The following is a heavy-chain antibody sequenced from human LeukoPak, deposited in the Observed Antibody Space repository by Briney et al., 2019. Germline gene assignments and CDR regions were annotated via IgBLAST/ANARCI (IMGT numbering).Heavy chain of an antibody. J-gene: IGHJ4*02. CDR3: AKDIAYYYDSSGPLFDN. D-gene: IGHD3-22*01. V-gene: IGHV3-30*02. CDR2: IRHDGSNK. Sequence: PEGSLRLSCAASGFTVTSYGMHWVRQAPGKGLEWVAFIRHDGSNKYYTDSVKGRFTISRDNSKNTLYLQMNSLRPEDTTVYYCAKDIAYYYDSSGPLFDNWGQGTLVTVSS. CDR1: GFTVTSYG.